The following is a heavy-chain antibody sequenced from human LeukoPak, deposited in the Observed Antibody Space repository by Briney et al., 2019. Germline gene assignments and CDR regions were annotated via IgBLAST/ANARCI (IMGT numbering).Heavy chain of an antibody. J-gene: IGHJ4*02. CDR2: IYYTGNT. D-gene: IGHD3/OR15-3a*01. Sequence: SETLSLTCTVSGVSISSSYSYWGWIRQPPGMGLEWIGSIYYTGNTYYNASLKSQVSISIDTSKNQFSLKLTSVTAADTAVYYCARQTGSGLFILPGGQGTLVTVSS. CDR3: ARQTGSGLFILP. V-gene: IGHV4-39*01. CDR1: GVSISSSYSY.